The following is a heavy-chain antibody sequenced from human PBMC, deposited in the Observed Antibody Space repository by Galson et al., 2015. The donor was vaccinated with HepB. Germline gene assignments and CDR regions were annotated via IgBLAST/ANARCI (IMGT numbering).Heavy chain of an antibody. CDR1: GYTFTGYY. D-gene: IGHD3-22*01. CDR3: SRGYDSSGLFFDP. V-gene: IGHV1-2*04. Sequence: SVKVSCKASGYTFTGYYMHWVRQAPGQGLEWMGWINPNSGGTNYAQKFQGWVTMTRDTSLSTAYMELSRLRSDDTAVYYCSRGYDSSGLFFDPWGQGTLVTVSS. CDR2: INPNSGGT. J-gene: IGHJ5*02.